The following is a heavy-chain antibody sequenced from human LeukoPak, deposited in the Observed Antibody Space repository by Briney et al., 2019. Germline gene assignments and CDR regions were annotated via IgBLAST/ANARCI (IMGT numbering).Heavy chain of an antibody. V-gene: IGHV3-73*01. D-gene: IGHD1-14*01. J-gene: IGHJ3*02. CDR3: TRPSHSYGTDAFDI. CDR1: AFTFSGSA. Sequence: GGSLRLSCAPSAFTFSGSAMHWVRQASGKGLEGIGRIRSKADSYATAYAASVKGRFTISRDDSKNTAYLQMNSLKTEDTAVYYCTRPSHSYGTDAFDIWGQGTMVTVSS. CDR2: IRSKADSYAT.